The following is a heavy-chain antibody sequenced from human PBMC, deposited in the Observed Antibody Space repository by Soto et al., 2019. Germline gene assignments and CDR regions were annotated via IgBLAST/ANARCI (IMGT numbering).Heavy chain of an antibody. CDR2: ISSNSAYI. V-gene: IGHV3-21*01. CDR3: TRDASRDSSARGWFDP. J-gene: IGHJ5*02. D-gene: IGHD6-13*01. CDR1: GFTFRSFT. Sequence: GGSLRLSCAASGFTFRSFTMNWVRQSPGKGLEWVSTISSNSAYIYYTDALRGRFTISRDNAKNSLHQQMNSLRAEDTAVYYCTRDASRDSSARGWFDPWGQGTLVNVSS.